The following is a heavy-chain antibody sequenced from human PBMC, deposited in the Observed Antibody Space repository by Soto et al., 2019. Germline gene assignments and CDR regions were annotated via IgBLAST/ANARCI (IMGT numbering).Heavy chain of an antibody. CDR2: VYYTGST. V-gene: IGHV4-59*01. D-gene: IGHD6-19*01. CDR3: ARSVAVPGAHIDY. J-gene: IGHJ4*02. Sequence: SETLSLTCSVSGGSISGSYWSWIRQSPGKGLEWLGYVYYTGSTNYSPPLRSRVSISVDTSKNEFSLRLSSVTAADTAVYFCARSVAVPGAHIDYWGQGTQVTVSS. CDR1: GGSISGSY.